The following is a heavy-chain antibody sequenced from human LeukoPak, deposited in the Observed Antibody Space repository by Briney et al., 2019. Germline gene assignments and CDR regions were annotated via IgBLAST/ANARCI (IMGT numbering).Heavy chain of an antibody. J-gene: IGHJ6*03. D-gene: IGHD3-10*01. Sequence: ASVKVSCKASGYTFTSYDINWVRQATGQGLEWMGWMNPNSGNTGYAQKFQGRVTMTRNTSISTAYMELSSLRSEDTAVYYCARGGWDYYGSGSYYIPDYYYYMDVWGKGTTVTISS. CDR2: MNPNSGNT. CDR1: GYTFTSYD. V-gene: IGHV1-8*01. CDR3: ARGGWDYYGSGSYYIPDYYYYMDV.